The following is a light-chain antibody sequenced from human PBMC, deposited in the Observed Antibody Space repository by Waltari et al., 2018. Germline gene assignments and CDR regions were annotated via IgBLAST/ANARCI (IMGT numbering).Light chain of an antibody. CDR3: QQYYSRRT. J-gene: IGKJ1*01. Sequence: DIVMTQSPEFLAVSLGERATINWKSSQSVLYNSNDKNYLAWYQQKPGQPPKLLIYWASTRQSGVPDRFSGSGSGTDFTLTINSLQAEDVAVYYCQQYYSRRTFGRGTRVEIK. V-gene: IGKV4-1*01. CDR2: WAS. CDR1: QSVLYNSNDKNY.